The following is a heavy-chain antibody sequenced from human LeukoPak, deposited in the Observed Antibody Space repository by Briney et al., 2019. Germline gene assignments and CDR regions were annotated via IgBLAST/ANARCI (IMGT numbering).Heavy chain of an antibody. J-gene: IGHJ4*02. D-gene: IGHD3-22*01. CDR3: ARAGTNRKTYYYDSSGYYPFYFDY. V-gene: IGHV4-38-2*02. Sequence: SETLSLTCTVSGYSISSGYLWGWIRQPPGKGLEWIGSIDGSGSSYYNPSLKSRVIISVDTSKNQFSLKLSSVTAADTAVYYCARAGTNRKTYYYDSSGYYPFYFDYWGQGTLVTVSS. CDR2: IDGSGSS. CDR1: GYSISSGYL.